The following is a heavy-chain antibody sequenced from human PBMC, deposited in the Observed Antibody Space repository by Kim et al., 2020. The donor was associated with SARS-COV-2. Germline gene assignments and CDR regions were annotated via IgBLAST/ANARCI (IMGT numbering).Heavy chain of an antibody. CDR3: ARGIEGGFDY. V-gene: IGHV3-33*01. J-gene: IGHJ4*02. CDR1: GFTFSTYS. D-gene: IGHD2-21*01. CDR2: IWSDGNTK. Sequence: GGSLRLSCAVSGFTFSTYSMHWVRQAPGKGLEWVAIIWSDGNTKYYGDSVKGRFTISKDNSRNSLYLQMSTLRPEDTAVYYCARGIEGGFDYWGQGTLVTVSS.